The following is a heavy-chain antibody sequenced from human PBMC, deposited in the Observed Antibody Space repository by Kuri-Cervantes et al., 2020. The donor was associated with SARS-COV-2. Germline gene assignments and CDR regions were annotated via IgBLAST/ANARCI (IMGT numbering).Heavy chain of an antibody. CDR3: ARPPEEGAVTTWGNDY. CDR1: GGTFSSYA. J-gene: IGHJ4*02. D-gene: IGHD4-17*01. CDR2: IIPIFGTA. Sequence: SVKVFCKASGGTFSSYAISWVRQAPGQGLEWMGGIIPIFGTANYAQKFQGRVTITADESTSTAYMELSSLKSEDTAVYYCARPPEEGAVTTWGNDYWGQGTLVTDSS. V-gene: IGHV1-69*13.